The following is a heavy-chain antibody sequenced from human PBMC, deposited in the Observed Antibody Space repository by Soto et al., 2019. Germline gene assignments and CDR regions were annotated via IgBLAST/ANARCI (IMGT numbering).Heavy chain of an antibody. CDR1: GFTFSSYW. D-gene: IGHD6-13*01. CDR3: ARGAGYSSRGYPADFEY. Sequence: EVQLVESGGGLVQPGGSLRLSCAASGFTFSSYWMSWFRQAPGKGRAWVANIKQDGSEKYYVDSVKGRFTISRDNSKNSLYLQMNSLRAEDTAVYYCARGAGYSSRGYPADFEYCGHVPLVTVSS. CDR2: IKQDGSEK. V-gene: IGHV3-7*01. J-gene: IGHJ4*01.